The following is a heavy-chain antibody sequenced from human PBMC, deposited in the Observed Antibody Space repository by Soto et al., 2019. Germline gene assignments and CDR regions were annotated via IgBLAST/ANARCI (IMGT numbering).Heavy chain of an antibody. V-gene: IGHV3-21*01. CDR3: ARGGAAAAGTMDV. D-gene: IGHD6-13*01. CDR2: ISSSSSYI. Sequence: GGSRRLSCAASGFTFSSYSMNWVRQAPGKGLEWVSSISSSSSYIYYADSVKGRFTISRDNAKNSLYLQMNSLRAEDTAVYYCARGGAAAAGTMDVWGQGTTVTVSS. J-gene: IGHJ6*02. CDR1: GFTFSSYS.